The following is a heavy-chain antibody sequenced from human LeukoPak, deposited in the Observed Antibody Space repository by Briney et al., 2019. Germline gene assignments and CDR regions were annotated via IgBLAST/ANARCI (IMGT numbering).Heavy chain of an antibody. CDR3: GRQYASSSAWFDL. CDR1: AYSFTSYG. Sequence: GASVKVSCKASAYSFTSYGISWVRQAPGQGLEWMGWINAHNGNTNYAQKLQGRVTMTTDTSTSTAYMELRSLRSDDTAVYYCGRQYASSSAWFDLWGQGTLVTVSS. J-gene: IGHJ5*02. CDR2: INAHNGNT. D-gene: IGHD6-6*01. V-gene: IGHV1-18*01.